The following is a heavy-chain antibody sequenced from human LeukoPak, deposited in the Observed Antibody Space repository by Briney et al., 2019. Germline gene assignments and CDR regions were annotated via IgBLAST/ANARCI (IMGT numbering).Heavy chain of an antibody. Sequence: TPSGTLSLTCAVSGASISSNWWNWVRQPPGKGLEWIGEIHHSGSANYNPSLKSRVTISLDTPENHFSLRLSSVTAADTAVYYCVRDRGEFSYSHDYWGQGTLVTVSS. CDR2: IHHSGSA. V-gene: IGHV4-4*02. CDR3: VRDRGEFSYSHDY. J-gene: IGHJ4*02. CDR1: GASISSNW. D-gene: IGHD1-26*01.